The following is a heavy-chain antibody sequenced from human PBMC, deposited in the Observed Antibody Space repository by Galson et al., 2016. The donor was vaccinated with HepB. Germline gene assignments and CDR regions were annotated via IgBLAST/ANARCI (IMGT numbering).Heavy chain of an antibody. D-gene: IGHD6-19*01. J-gene: IGHJ4*02. CDR1: GFTFNNYA. Sequence: SLRLSCAASGFTFNNYALSWVRQAPGKGLEWVSSISGSYGNTYYADSVKGRFTISWANSESTLYPQMDTLRAEDTAIYYCAKDMDSAWYIHYWGQGTLVTVSS. V-gene: IGHV3-23*01. CDR3: AKDMDSAWYIHY. CDR2: ISGSYGNT.